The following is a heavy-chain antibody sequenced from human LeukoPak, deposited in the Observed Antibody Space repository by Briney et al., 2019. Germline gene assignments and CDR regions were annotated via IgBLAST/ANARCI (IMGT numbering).Heavy chain of an antibody. CDR2: ISSSGSFM. V-gene: IGHV3-21*01. Sequence: GGSLRLSCAASGFTFSTYSMNWVRQAPGKGLEWVSSISSSGSFMYYADSVKGRFTISRDNAKNSLYLQMNSLRAEDTAVYYCASGVRGVTSHFDYCGQGTLVTVSS. J-gene: IGHJ4*02. CDR3: ASGVRGVTSHFDY. D-gene: IGHD3-10*01. CDR1: GFTFSTYS.